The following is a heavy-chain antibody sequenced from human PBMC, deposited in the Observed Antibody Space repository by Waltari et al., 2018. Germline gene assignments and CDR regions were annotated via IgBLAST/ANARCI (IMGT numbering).Heavy chain of an antibody. CDR3: ARGVGSGWYGSDY. Sequence: QVQLVESGGGVVQPGRSMRLSCAASGFTFSSYAMHWVRKAPGKGLEWVAVISYDGSNKYYADSVKGRFTISRDNSKNTLYLQMNSLRAEDTAVYYCARGVGSGWYGSDYWGQGTLVTVSS. J-gene: IGHJ4*02. V-gene: IGHV3-30*01. CDR1: GFTFSSYA. D-gene: IGHD6-19*01. CDR2: ISYDGSNK.